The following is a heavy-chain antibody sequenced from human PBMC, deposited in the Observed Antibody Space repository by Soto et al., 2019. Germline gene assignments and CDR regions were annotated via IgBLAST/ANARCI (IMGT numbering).Heavy chain of an antibody. Sequence: GESLKISCAASGFTFSSYGMHWVRQAPGKGLEWVAVISYDGSNKYYADSVKGRFTISRDNSKNTLYLQMNSLRAEDTAVYYCAKESGRAGYSSGWLDYWGQGTLVTVSS. CDR3: AKESGRAGYSSGWLDY. D-gene: IGHD6-19*01. J-gene: IGHJ4*02. V-gene: IGHV3-30*18. CDR2: ISYDGSNK. CDR1: GFTFSSYG.